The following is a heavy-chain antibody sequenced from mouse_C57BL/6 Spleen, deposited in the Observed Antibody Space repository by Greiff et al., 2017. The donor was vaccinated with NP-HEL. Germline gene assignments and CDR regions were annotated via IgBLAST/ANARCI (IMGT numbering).Heavy chain of an antibody. V-gene: IGHV1-4*01. CDR3: ARSVVGYYSKPLYFDY. CDR1: GYTFTSYT. Sequence: QVQLQQSGAELARPGASVKMSCKASGYTFTSYTMHWVKQRPGQGLEWIGYINPSSGYTKYNQKFKDKATLTADKSSSTAYMQLSSLTSEDSAVYYCARSVVGYYSKPLYFDYWGQGTTLTVSS. D-gene: IGHD2-5*01. J-gene: IGHJ2*01. CDR2: INPSSGYT.